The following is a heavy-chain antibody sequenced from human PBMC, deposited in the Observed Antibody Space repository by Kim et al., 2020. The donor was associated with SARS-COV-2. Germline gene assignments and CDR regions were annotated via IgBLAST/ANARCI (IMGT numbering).Heavy chain of an antibody. CDR3: ARDPTVTIYNCLDL. V-gene: IGHV1-2*06. J-gene: IGHJ5*02. CDR1: GYTFSDYY. Sequence: ASVKVSCKASGYTFSDYYVHWVRQAPGQGLEWMGRINIKNGGTNSAQKFQGRVTMTRDTSISTAYLEVKRLRSDDTAVYYCARDPTVTIYNCLDLWGRGT. D-gene: IGHD4-17*01. CDR2: INIKNGGT.